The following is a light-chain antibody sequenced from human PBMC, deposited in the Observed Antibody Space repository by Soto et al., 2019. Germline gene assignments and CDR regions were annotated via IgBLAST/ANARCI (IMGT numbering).Light chain of an antibody. CDR3: QSYDGSLSGSV. J-gene: IGLJ2*01. CDR2: GNN. Sequence: QSVLTQPPSVSGAPGQMVTISCTGSSSNIGAGYDVHWYQQVPGTAPKLLIYGNNNRPSGVPDRFSGSRSGTSASLAITGLQAEDEADYYCQSYDGSLSGSVFGGGTK. CDR1: SSNIGAGYD. V-gene: IGLV1-40*01.